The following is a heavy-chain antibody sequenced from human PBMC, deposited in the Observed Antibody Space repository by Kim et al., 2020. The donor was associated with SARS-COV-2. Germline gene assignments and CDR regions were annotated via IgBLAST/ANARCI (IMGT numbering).Heavy chain of an antibody. D-gene: IGHD6-19*01. J-gene: IGHJ5*02. CDR1: GFPFSSYA. CDR2: VSGNGGTT. Sequence: GGSLRLSCAASGFPFSSYALNWVRQAPGKGLEWVSTVSGNGGTTYYADSVKGRFTISRDKSKNTGYLQMSSLRDEDTAVYYCVKENGAGRTNWFDPWGQG. V-gene: IGHV3-23*01. CDR3: VKENGAGRTNWFDP.